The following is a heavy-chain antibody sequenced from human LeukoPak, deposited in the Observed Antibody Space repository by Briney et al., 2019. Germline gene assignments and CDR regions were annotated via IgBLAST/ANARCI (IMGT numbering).Heavy chain of an antibody. D-gene: IGHD5-12*01. CDR3: AKGIDSGYDSGLFDY. CDR2: ISWNGGSI. V-gene: IGHV3-9*03. CDR1: GFTFDDYA. Sequence: GRSLRLSCAASGFTFDDYAMHWVRQAPGKGLEWVSGISWNGGSIGYADSVKGRFTISRDNAKNSLYLQMNSLRAEDMALYYCAKGIDSGYDSGLFDYWGQGTLVTVSS. J-gene: IGHJ4*02.